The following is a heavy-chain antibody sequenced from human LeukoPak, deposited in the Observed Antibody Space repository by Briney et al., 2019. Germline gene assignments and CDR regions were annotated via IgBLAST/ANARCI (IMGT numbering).Heavy chain of an antibody. Sequence: KPSETLSLTCTVSGASITAYYWGWIRQTPGKGLEWIGYIYYSGSTNYNPSLRSPVTISVDTSKNQLSLKLSSVTAADTAVYYCACITMFRGVIGRFDPWGQGTLVAVSS. J-gene: IGHJ5*02. CDR3: ACITMFRGVIGRFDP. V-gene: IGHV4-59*08. CDR2: IYYSGST. D-gene: IGHD3-10*01. CDR1: GASITAYY.